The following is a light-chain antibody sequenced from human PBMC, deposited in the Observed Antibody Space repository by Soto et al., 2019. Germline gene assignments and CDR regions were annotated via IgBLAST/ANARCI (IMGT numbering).Light chain of an antibody. CDR2: DVS. CDR3: SSYTSSSTVV. Sequence: QSALTQPASVSGSPGQSITISCTGTNSDVGGYNYVSWYQQHPGKAPKLMMYDVSNRPSGVSNRFSGSKSGNTASLTISGLQAEDEADYYCSSYTSSSTVVVGGGTKLTVL. J-gene: IGLJ2*01. CDR1: NSDVGGYNY. V-gene: IGLV2-14*01.